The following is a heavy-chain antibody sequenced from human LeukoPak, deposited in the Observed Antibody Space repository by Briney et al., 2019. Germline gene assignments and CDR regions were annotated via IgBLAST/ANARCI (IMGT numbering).Heavy chain of an antibody. CDR2: IIPIFGTA. Sequence: SVKVSCKASGGTFSSYAISWVQQAPGQGLEWMGGIIPIFGTANYAQKFQGRVTITADESTSTAYMELSSLRSEDTAVYYCATKRPHGDLSYWGQGTLVTVSS. CDR1: GGTFSSYA. CDR3: ATKRPHGDLSY. D-gene: IGHD4-17*01. V-gene: IGHV1-69*13. J-gene: IGHJ4*02.